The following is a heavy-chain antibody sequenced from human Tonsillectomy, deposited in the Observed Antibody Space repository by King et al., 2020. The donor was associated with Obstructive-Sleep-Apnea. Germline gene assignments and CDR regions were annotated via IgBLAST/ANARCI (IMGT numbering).Heavy chain of an antibody. J-gene: IGHJ5*02. CDR1: GGSISSYY. Sequence: VPLQESGPGLVKPSETLSLTCTVSGGSISSYYWSWLRQPPGKGLEWIGYIYYSGSTNYNPSLKSRVTISVDTSKNQFSLKLSSVTAADTAVYYCARPIYYYDSSGYYGGWFDPWGQGTLVTVSS. V-gene: IGHV4-59*08. CDR2: IYYSGST. D-gene: IGHD3-22*01. CDR3: ARPIYYYDSSGYYGGWFDP.